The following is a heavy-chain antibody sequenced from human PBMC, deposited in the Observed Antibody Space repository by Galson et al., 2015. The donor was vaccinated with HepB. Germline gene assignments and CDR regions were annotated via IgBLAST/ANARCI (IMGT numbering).Heavy chain of an antibody. D-gene: IGHD1-26*01. V-gene: IGHV1-18*04. CDR3: ARGSGSYYVRSEP. CDR1: GYTFTGYY. CDR2: ISPNSGDT. Sequence: SVKVSCKASGYTFTGYYMHWVRQAPGQGLEWMGWISPNSGDTNYAQKLQGRVTMTTDTSTSTAYMELRSLRSDDTAVYYCARGSGSYYVRSEPWGQGTLVTVSS. J-gene: IGHJ5*02.